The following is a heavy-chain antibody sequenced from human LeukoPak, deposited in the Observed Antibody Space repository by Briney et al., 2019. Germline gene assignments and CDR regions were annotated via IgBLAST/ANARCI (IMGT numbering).Heavy chain of an antibody. CDR2: INHSGST. V-gene: IGHV4-34*01. J-gene: IGHJ4*02. D-gene: IGHD4-17*01. CDR1: GGSFSGYY. CDR3: ARESDYGDHGSFDY. Sequence: SETLSLTCAVYGGSFSGYYWSWIRQPPGKGLEWIGEINHSGSTNYNPSLKSRVTISVDTSKNQFFLKLSSVTAADTAVYYCARESDYGDHGSFDYWGQGTLVTVSS.